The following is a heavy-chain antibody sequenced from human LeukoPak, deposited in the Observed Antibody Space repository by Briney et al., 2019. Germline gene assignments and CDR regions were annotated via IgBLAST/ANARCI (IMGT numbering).Heavy chain of an antibody. J-gene: IGHJ4*02. CDR1: GYTFTDYY. Sequence: GASVTVSCKASGYTFTDYYMHWVRQAPGQGLEWMGWINPNSGGTNYAQKFQGRVTMTRDTSISTAYMELSRLRSDDTAVYYCARDRWDMVTDYWGQGTLVTVSS. V-gene: IGHV1-2*02. CDR2: INPNSGGT. D-gene: IGHD5-18*01. CDR3: ARDRWDMVTDY.